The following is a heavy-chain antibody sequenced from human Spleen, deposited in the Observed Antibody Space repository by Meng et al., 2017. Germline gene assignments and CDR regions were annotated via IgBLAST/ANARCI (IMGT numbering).Heavy chain of an antibody. CDR3: ARGPTTMAHDFDY. CDR2: INHSGST. D-gene: IGHD4-11*01. V-gene: IGHV4-34*01. Sequence: QGDLQQWGAGLLKPSETLSPTCVVSGGSFSDYYWSWIRQPPGKGLEWIGEINHSGSTNYNPSLESRATISVDTSQNNLSLKLSSVTAADSAVYYCARGPTTMAHDFDYWGQGTLVTVSS. CDR1: GGSFSDYY. J-gene: IGHJ4*02.